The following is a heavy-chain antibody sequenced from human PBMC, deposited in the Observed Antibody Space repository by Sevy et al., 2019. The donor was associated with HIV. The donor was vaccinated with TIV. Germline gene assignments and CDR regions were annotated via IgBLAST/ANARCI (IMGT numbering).Heavy chain of an antibody. V-gene: IGHV3-30*04. J-gene: IGHJ4*02. Sequence: GGSLRLSCAASGFTFADHAFHWVRQAPGKGLEWVAIISFDGRNKRVAESVKGRFTISRDDCKSTVYLQLTSLRPEDAAVYYCARDHCTDGACFRSGYFDYWGQGTLVTVSS. CDR2: ISFDGRNK. D-gene: IGHD2-8*01. CDR3: ARDHCTDGACFRSGYFDY. CDR1: GFTFADHA.